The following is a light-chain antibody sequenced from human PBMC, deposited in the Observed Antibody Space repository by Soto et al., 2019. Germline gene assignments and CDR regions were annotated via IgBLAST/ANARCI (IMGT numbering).Light chain of an antibody. CDR3: QKYGSSPWT. V-gene: IGKV3-15*01. CDR2: DVS. CDR1: QSVSSN. J-gene: IGKJ1*01. Sequence: EIVMTQSPATLSVSPGERATLSCRASQSVSSNLAWYQQKPGQAPRLLIYDVSTRATGVPARFSGSGSGTEFTLTISRLEPEEFAVYYCQKYGSSPWTVGQGTKVDIK.